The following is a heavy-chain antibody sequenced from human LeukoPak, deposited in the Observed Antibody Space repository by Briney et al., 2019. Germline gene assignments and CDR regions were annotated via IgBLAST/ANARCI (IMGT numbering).Heavy chain of an antibody. Sequence: SETLSLTCAVYGGSFSGYYWSWIRQPPGKVLEWIGEINHSGGTNYNTSLKSRVTIPVATPKDQSSLKRTSGTAADRAVYSFARGPIHRPYYDFWSGYTLRGPIFDYWGQGTLVTVSS. V-gene: IGHV4-34*01. CDR2: INHSGGT. D-gene: IGHD3-3*01. CDR3: ARGPIHRPYYDFWSGYTLRGPIFDY. CDR1: GGSFSGYY. J-gene: IGHJ4*02.